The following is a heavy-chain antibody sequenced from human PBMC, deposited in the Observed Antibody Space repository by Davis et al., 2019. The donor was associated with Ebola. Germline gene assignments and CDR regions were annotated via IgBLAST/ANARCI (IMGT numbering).Heavy chain of an antibody. J-gene: IGHJ4*02. V-gene: IGHV1-3*01. CDR1: GYTFTSYA. Sequence: ASVKVSCKASGYTFTSYAMHWVRQAPGQRLEWMGWINAGNGNTKYSQKFQGRVTITRDTSASTAYMELSSLRSEDTAIYYCVRDRFYYNSGNFVSWGQGTLVTVSS. D-gene: IGHD3-10*01. CDR2: INAGNGNT. CDR3: VRDRFYYNSGNFVS.